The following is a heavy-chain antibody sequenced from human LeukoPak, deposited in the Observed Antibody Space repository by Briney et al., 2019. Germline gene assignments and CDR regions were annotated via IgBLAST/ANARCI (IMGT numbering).Heavy chain of an antibody. CDR1: GFTFINYA. D-gene: IGHD4-11*01. CDR3: ATSTVAKYDY. J-gene: IGHJ4*02. Sequence: AGGSLRLSCAASGFTFINYAMTWVRQAPGKGLEWVSAISGSGDSTFNSDSVKGRFTISRDNSKNTLYLQMNSLRAEGTALYYCATSTVAKYDYWGQGTLVAVSS. CDR2: ISGSGDST. V-gene: IGHV3-23*01.